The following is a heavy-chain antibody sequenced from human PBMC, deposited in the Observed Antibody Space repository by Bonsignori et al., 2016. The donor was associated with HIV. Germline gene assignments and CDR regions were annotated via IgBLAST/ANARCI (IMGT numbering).Heavy chain of an antibody. V-gene: IGHV3-74*01. CDR2: INSDESFT. CDR3: APQQSIPSLGY. J-gene: IGHJ4*01. Sequence: VRQAPGKGPVWVARINSDESFTDYADSVKGRFTISRDNAKNMLYLEMSNLRAEDTAVYYCAPQQSIPSLGYWGHGVLVTVSS. D-gene: IGHD6-13*01.